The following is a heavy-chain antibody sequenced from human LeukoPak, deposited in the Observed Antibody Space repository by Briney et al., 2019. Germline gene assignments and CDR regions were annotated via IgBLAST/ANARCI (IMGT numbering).Heavy chain of an antibody. V-gene: IGHV1-2*02. J-gene: IGHJ4*02. CDR2: INPNSGGS. CDR1: GYTFIDYY. D-gene: IGHD3-9*01. CDR3: ARGGYDILTGYYEYPFDY. Sequence: GASVKVSCKASGYTFIDYYIHWVRQAPGQGLEWMGWINPNSGGSKYEQKFQGRVTITRNTSISTAYMELSSLRSEDTAVYYCARGGYDILTGYYEYPFDYWGQGTLVTVSS.